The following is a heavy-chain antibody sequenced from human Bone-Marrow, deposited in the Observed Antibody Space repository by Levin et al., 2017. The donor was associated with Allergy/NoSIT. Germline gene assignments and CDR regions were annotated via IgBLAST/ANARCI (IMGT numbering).Heavy chain of an antibody. CDR2: ISDTSNTI. Sequence: GESLKISCAASGFPFSTYVMNWVRQAPGKGLEWISYISDTSNTIFYAASVEGRFTISRDNAKNSLYLQMNSLRAEDTAVYYCARVRAPQSFYYYGLDVWGQGTTVTVSS. CDR3: ARVRAPQSFYYYGLDV. D-gene: IGHD3-10*01. V-gene: IGHV3-48*01. J-gene: IGHJ6*02. CDR1: GFPFSTYV.